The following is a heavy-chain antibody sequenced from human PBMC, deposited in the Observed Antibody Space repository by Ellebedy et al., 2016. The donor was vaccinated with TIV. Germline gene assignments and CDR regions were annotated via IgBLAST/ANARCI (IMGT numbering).Heavy chain of an antibody. D-gene: IGHD3/OR15-3a*01. V-gene: IGHV3-33*01. CDR3: ARAADDLWTGNYYYYYGMDV. CDR1: GYTFSNYG. J-gene: IGHJ6*02. CDR2: IWYDGSNK. Sequence: GGSLRLXXAASGYTFSNYGMHWVRQTPGKGLEWVAVIWYDGSNKYYGDSMKGRFTISRDNSKNTLYLQMNSLRAEGTAVYYCARAADDLWTGNYYYYYGMDVWGQGTMVTVSS.